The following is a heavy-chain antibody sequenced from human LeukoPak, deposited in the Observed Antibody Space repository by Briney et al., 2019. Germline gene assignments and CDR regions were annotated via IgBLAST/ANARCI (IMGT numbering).Heavy chain of an antibody. V-gene: IGHV1-24*01. J-gene: IGHJ3*02. CDR3: ATWDISGAYRAFHI. CDR2: FDPEDAEK. CDR1: GYALSELS. D-gene: IGHD1-26*01. Sequence: ASVKVSCKVSGYALSELSKHWVRQAPGEGLEWMGGFDPEDAEKIYAQKFQGRVTMTEDTSTDTAYMELSSLRSEDTAVCYCATWDISGAYRAFHIWGQGTVVTVSS.